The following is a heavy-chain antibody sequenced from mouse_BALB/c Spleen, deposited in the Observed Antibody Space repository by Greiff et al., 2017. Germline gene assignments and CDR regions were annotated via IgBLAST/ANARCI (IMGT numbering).Heavy chain of an antibody. V-gene: IGHV1-7*01. J-gene: IGHJ3*01. CDR1: GYTFTSYW. CDR3: ARGGTGFAY. CDR2: INPSTGYT. Sequence: VQLQQSGAELAKPGASVKMSCKASGYTFTSYWMHWVKQRPGQGLEWIGYINPSTGYTEYNQKFKDKATLTADKSSSTAYMQLSSLTSEDSAVYYCARGGTGFAYWGQGTLVTVSA. D-gene: IGHD3-3*01.